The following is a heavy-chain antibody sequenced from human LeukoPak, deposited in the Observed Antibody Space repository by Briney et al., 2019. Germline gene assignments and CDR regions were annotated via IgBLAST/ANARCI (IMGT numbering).Heavy chain of an antibody. CDR2: LYSGGNT. V-gene: IGHV3-53*01. CDR1: GFTVITND. D-gene: IGHD1-14*01. CDR3: ARGVEPLAANTLAY. J-gene: IGHJ4*02. Sequence: GRSLRLSCAASGFTVITNDMTWVRQAPGKGLEWVSVLYSGGNTKYADSVQGRFTISRDNSKNTLYLEMNSLSPDDTAVYYCARGVEPLAANTLAYWGQGTLVTVSS.